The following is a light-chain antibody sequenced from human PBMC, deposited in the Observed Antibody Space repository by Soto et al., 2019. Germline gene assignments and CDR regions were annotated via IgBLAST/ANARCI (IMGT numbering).Light chain of an antibody. J-gene: IGKJ5*01. CDR2: DVS. CDR3: QQYCSSQIT. CDR1: QNISSY. V-gene: IGKV3-11*01. Sequence: IVLTQSPATLSLSPGKRATLSCRASQNISSYLIWYQQKPGQAPRLLTYDVSNRATGIPARFSGSGSGTDLTLTISSLEAADVAFYWCQQYCSSQITFGQGTRLEIK.